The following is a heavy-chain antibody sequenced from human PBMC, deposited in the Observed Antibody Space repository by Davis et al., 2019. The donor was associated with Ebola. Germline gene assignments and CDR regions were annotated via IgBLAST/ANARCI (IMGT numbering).Heavy chain of an antibody. D-gene: IGHD5-12*01. Sequence: KISCAASGGTFSSYATSWVRQAPGQGLEWMGGIIPIFGTANYAQKFQGRVTITADKSTSTAYMELSSLRSEDTAVYYCARGGGYSGYDLTLGYWGQGTLVTVSS. CDR2: IIPIFGTA. V-gene: IGHV1-69*06. CDR1: GGTFSSYA. CDR3: ARGGGYSGYDLTLGY. J-gene: IGHJ4*02.